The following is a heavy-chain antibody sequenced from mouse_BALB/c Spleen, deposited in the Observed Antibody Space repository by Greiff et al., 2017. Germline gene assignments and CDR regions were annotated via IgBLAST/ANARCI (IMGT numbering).Heavy chain of an antibody. CDR1: GYSITSDYA. V-gene: IGHV3-2*02. Sequence: EVKLQESGPGLVKPSQSLSLTCTVTGYSITSDYAWNWIRQFPGNKLEWMGYISYSGSTSYNPSLKSRISITRDTSKNQFFLQLNSVTTEDTATYYCARDGNYVAYWGQGTLVTVSA. D-gene: IGHD2-1*01. CDR3: ARDGNYVAY. CDR2: ISYSGST. J-gene: IGHJ3*01.